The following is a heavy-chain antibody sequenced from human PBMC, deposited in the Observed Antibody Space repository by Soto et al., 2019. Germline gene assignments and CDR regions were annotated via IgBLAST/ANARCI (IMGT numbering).Heavy chain of an antibody. CDR1: GVSISSGGFS. CDR2: IYSSGST. D-gene: IGHD6-6*01. J-gene: IGHJ4*02. CDR3: AGGIAARPLGY. V-gene: IGHV4-30-2*01. Sequence: QLQLQESGSGLVKPSQTLSLTCAVSGVSISSGGFSWSWIRQPPGKGLESIGDIYSSGSTYYNPSHKRRITISVDRTKNQFSRKLSSVTAADTAVYYCAGGIAARPLGYWGQGTLVTVSS.